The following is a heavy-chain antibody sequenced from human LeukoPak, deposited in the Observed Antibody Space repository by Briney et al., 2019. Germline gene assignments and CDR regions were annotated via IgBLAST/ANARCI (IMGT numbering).Heavy chain of an antibody. J-gene: IGHJ3*02. CDR2: IYTSGST. Sequence: SQTLSLTCTVSGVSISSGSYYWSWLRQPAGKGLEWIGRIYTSGSTNYNPSLKSRITISVDTSKNQFSLKLSSVTAADTAVYYCASQRPKNVLRFLEWGGGNFDIWGQGTMVTVSS. CDR3: ASQRPKNVLRFLEWGGGNFDI. D-gene: IGHD3-3*01. V-gene: IGHV4-61*02. CDR1: GVSISSGSYY.